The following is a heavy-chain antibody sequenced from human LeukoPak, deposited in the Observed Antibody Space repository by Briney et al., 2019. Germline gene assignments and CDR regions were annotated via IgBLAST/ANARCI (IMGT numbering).Heavy chain of an antibody. CDR1: GGTFSSYA. CDR2: IIPIFGTA. V-gene: IGHV1-69*13. J-gene: IGHJ4*02. Sequence: SVKVSCKASGGTFSSYAISWVRQAPGQGLEWMGGIIPIFGTANYAQKFQGRVTITADESTSTAYMELSSLRSEDTAVYYCARDSPLGISHHPTYFDYWGQGTLVTISS. CDR3: ARDSPLGISHHPTYFDY.